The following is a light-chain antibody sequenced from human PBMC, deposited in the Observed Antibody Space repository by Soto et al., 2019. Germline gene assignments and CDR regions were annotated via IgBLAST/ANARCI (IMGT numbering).Light chain of an antibody. CDR3: QQRSNWPPT. Sequence: EIVLTQSPATLSLSPGERATLSCRASQSVSSYLAWYQQKPCQAPRLLIYDASNRATGIPARFSGSGSGTDFTLTISSLEPEYVAVYYCQQRSNWPPTFGQGTKLEIK. V-gene: IGKV3-11*01. J-gene: IGKJ2*01. CDR2: DAS. CDR1: QSVSSY.